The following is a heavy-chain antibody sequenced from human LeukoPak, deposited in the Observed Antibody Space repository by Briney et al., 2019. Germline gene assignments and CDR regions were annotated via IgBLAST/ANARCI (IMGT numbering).Heavy chain of an antibody. CDR1: ANTFSS. Sequence: SLRLSCAASANTFSSVHWVRQAPGKGLGWVGVISYDGSKKYYADSVKGRFTISRDNSKNTVDLQMNSLRADDTAVYYCAKEYDRVHDAFDIWGQGTMVTVSS. J-gene: IGHJ3*02. CDR2: ISYDGSKK. V-gene: IGHV3-30*18. D-gene: IGHD3-9*01. CDR3: AKEYDRVHDAFDI.